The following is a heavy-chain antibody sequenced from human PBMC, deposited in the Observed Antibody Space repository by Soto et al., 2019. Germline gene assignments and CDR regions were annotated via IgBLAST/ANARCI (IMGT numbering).Heavy chain of an antibody. CDR3: AKELTTVTTTNWFDP. D-gene: IGHD4-4*01. CDR2: ISYDGSNK. Sequence: LRLSCAASGFTFSSYGMHWVRQAPGKGLEWVAVISYDGSNKYYADSVKGRFTISRDNSKNTLYLQMNSLRAEDTAVYYCAKELTTVTTTNWFDPWGQGTLVIVSS. CDR1: GFTFSSYG. V-gene: IGHV3-30*18. J-gene: IGHJ5*02.